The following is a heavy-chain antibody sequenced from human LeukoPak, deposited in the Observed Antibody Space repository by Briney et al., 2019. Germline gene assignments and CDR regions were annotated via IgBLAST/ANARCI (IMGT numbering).Heavy chain of an antibody. Sequence: ASVKVSCKASGGTFSSYAISWVRQAPGQGLEWMGWINPNSGGTNYAQKFQGRVTMTRDTSISTAYMELSRLRSDDTAVYYCARVITIFGVAPHMDVWGKGTTVTVSS. D-gene: IGHD3-3*01. V-gene: IGHV1-2*02. CDR2: INPNSGGT. CDR1: GGTFSSYA. J-gene: IGHJ6*03. CDR3: ARVITIFGVAPHMDV.